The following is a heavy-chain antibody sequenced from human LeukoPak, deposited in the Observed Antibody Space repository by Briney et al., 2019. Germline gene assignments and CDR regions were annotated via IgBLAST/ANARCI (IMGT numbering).Heavy chain of an antibody. CDR1: GFTFSSYW. D-gene: IGHD5-12*01. V-gene: IGHV3-7*01. CDR2: IKQDGSEK. CDR3: AREDIVATIFDY. Sequence: GGSLRLSCAASGFTFSSYWMSWVRQAPGKWLEWVANIKQDGSEKYYVDSVKGRFTISRDNAKNSLYLQMNSLRAEDTAVYFCAREDIVATIFDYWGQGTLVTVSS. J-gene: IGHJ4*02.